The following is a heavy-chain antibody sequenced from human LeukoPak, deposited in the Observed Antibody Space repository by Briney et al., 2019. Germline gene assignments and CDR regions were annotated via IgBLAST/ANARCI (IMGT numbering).Heavy chain of an antibody. CDR2: MNPNSGNT. J-gene: IGHJ6*03. CDR3: GSCYSHYYYMDV. D-gene: IGHD2-2*02. CDR1: GYTFTSYD. Sequence: ASVKVSCKASGYTFTSYDINWVRQATGQGLEWMGWMNPNSGNTGYAQKFQGRVTMTRNTSISTAYMELSSLRSEDTAVYYCGSCYSHYYYMDVWGKGTTVTVSS. V-gene: IGHV1-8*01.